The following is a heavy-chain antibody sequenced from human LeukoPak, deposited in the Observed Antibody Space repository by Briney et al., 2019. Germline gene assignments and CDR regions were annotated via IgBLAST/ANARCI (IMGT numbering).Heavy chain of an antibody. J-gene: IGHJ4*02. V-gene: IGHV3-30*02. CDR1: GFTFSSYV. Sequence: AGGSLRLSCAASGFTFSSYVMHWVGQAPGKGLGWVAFIRYDGSNKYYADSVQGRFTISRDNSKNTLYLKMNSLRAEDTAVYYCAKDTHIGYGDPSALYDYWGQGTLVTVSS. CDR3: AKDTHIGYGDPSALYDY. CDR2: IRYDGSNK. D-gene: IGHD4-17*01.